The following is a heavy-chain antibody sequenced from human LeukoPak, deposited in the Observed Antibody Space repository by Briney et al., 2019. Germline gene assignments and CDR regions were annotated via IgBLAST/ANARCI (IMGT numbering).Heavy chain of an antibody. CDR3: ARGRKQLVRESAY. Sequence: SETLSLTCAVYGGSFSGYYWSWIRQPPGKGLEWIGEINHSGNTYYNPSLKSRVTISVDTSKNHFSLKLSSVTAADTAVYYCARGRKQLVRESAYWGQGTLVTVSS. D-gene: IGHD6-13*01. CDR1: GGSFSGYY. J-gene: IGHJ4*02. CDR2: INHSGNT. V-gene: IGHV4-34*01.